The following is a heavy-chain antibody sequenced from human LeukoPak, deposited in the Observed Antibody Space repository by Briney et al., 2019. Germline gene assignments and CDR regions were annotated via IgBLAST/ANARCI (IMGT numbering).Heavy chain of an antibody. CDR1: GVSISGYY. V-gene: IGHV4-59*01. Sequence: PSETLSLTCTVSGVSISGYYWSWIRQPPGKGLEYIGYIYYSGSTNYNPSLKSRVTISVDTSKHQFSLKLSSVTAADTAVYYCARLDTIFGVAKGFDYWGQGTLVTVSS. D-gene: IGHD3-3*01. CDR2: IYYSGST. J-gene: IGHJ4*02. CDR3: ARLDTIFGVAKGFDY.